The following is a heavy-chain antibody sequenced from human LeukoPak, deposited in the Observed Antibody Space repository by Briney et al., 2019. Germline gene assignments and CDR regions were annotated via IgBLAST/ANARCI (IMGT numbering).Heavy chain of an antibody. J-gene: IGHJ4*02. CDR2: ISSSSSYI. D-gene: IGHD3-3*01. CDR3: AGVTIFGVDAWGY. V-gene: IGHV3-21*01. CDR1: GFTFSSYS. Sequence: PGGSLRLSCAASGFTFSSYSMNWVRQAPGKGLEWVSSISSSSSYIYYADSVKGRFTISRDNAKNSLYLQMNSLRAEDTAVYYCAGVTIFGVDAWGYWCQGTLVTVSS.